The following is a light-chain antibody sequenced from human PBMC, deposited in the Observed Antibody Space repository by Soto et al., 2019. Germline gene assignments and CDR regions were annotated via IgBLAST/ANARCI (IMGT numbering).Light chain of an antibody. Sequence: EIVMTQSPATLSVSPGERATFSCRASQSVSSNLAWYQQKPGQAPRLLIYGASIRATGIPARLSGSGSGTEFTLTISTLQSEDFAIYYCQHYNNWPPWTFGQGTKV. V-gene: IGKV3-15*01. CDR1: QSVSSN. J-gene: IGKJ1*01. CDR2: GAS. CDR3: QHYNNWPPWT.